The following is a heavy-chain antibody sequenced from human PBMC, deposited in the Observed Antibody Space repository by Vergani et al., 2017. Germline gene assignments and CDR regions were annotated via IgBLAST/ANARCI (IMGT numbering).Heavy chain of an antibody. CDR1: GFTFSSYA. J-gene: IGHJ3*01. CDR3: ASKGGKWELL. D-gene: IGHD1-26*01. Sequence: EVQLLESGGGLVQPGGSLRLSCAASGFTFSSYAMSWVRQAPGKGLEWVSAISGSGGSTYYADSVKGRFTIPRDNAKNSLYLQMNSLRAEDTAVYYCASKGGKWELLWGQGTMVTVSS. CDR2: ISGSGGST. V-gene: IGHV3-23*01.